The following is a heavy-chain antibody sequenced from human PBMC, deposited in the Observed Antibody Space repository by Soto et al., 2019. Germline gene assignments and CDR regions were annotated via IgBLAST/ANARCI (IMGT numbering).Heavy chain of an antibody. CDR1: GFTFSSYG. CDR2: IWYDGSNK. Sequence: GGSLRLSCAASGFTFSSYGMHWVRQAPGKGLEWVAVIWYDGSNKYYADSVRGRFTISRDNSKNKLYLQMNSLRAEDTAVYYCARDAYDSSGYYPFDYWGQGTLVTVSS. V-gene: IGHV3-33*01. D-gene: IGHD3-22*01. J-gene: IGHJ4*02. CDR3: ARDAYDSSGYYPFDY.